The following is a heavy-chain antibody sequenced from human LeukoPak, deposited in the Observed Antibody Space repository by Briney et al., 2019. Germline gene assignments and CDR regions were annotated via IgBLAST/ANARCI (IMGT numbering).Heavy chain of an antibody. CDR2: IFYSGNT. CDR1: GGSITSNY. J-gene: IGHJ2*01. CDR3: ARLLRSVTTSAIWYFDL. Sequence: PSETLSLTCTVSGGSITSNYWSGIRQPPGKGLEWIGYIFYSGNTNYNPSLKSRVTISLDMSKTQFSLKLSSVTAADTAVYYCARLLRSVTTSAIWYFDLWGRGTLVTVSS. D-gene: IGHD4-17*01. V-gene: IGHV4-59*08.